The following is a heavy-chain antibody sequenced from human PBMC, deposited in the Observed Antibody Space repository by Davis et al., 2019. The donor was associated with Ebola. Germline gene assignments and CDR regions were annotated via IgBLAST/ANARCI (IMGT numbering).Heavy chain of an antibody. D-gene: IGHD3-22*01. J-gene: IGHJ4*02. V-gene: IGHV1-18*01. CDR1: GYTFTSYG. Sequence: ASVKVSCKASGYTFTSYGISWVRQAPGQGLEWLGWISGYSGDTKYEQKVQDRVTLTTDTSTNTAYMELRSLRSDDTAVYYCAKDSSSWYYFDDSGYPLDDWGQGTLVIVSS. CDR2: ISGYSGDT. CDR3: AKDSSSWYYFDDSGYPLDD.